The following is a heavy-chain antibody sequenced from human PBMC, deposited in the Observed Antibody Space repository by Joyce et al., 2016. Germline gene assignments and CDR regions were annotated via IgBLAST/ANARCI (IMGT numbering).Heavy chain of an antibody. Sequence: QVQLVESGGGVVQPGRSLRLSCAASGFSFSDSGMHWVRQAQGKGMGLVAVRSHDGSNKYYAGSVQGRFTISRVNSDSTLYLQINSLEVEDTAMYYCAKDWGRNFWSGFSYLDVWGQGTTVTVSS. V-gene: IGHV3-30*18. D-gene: IGHD3-3*01. J-gene: IGHJ6*01. CDR2: RSHDGSNK. CDR1: GFSFSDSG. CDR3: AKDWGRNFWSGFSYLDV.